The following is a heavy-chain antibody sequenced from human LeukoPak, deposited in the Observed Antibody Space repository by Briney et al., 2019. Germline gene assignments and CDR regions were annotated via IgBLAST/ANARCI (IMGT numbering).Heavy chain of an antibody. CDR3: ARSGSPGIAAAFFDY. D-gene: IGHD6-13*01. V-gene: IGHV1-2*02. Sequence: ASVKVSCKASGYTFTGYYMHWVRQAPGQGLEWMGWINPNSGGTNYAQKFQGRVIMTRDTSISTAYMELSRLRSDDTAVYYCARSGSPGIAAAFFDYWGQGTLVTVSS. CDR1: GYTFTGYY. J-gene: IGHJ4*02. CDR2: INPNSGGT.